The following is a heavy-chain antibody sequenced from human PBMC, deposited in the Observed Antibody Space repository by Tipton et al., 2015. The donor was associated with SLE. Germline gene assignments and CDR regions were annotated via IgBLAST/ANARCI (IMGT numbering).Heavy chain of an antibody. CDR1: GGSINSYY. CDR2: VYSSGST. CDR3: ARGALYYPSIVWFDP. V-gene: IGHV4-59*01. D-gene: IGHD3-22*01. Sequence: TLSLTCTVSGGSINSYYWTWIRQPPGKGLEWVGYVYSSGSTNYNPSLKSRVTISVDTSKNQFSLKLSSVTAADTAVYYCARGALYYPSIVWFDPWGQGTLVTVSS. J-gene: IGHJ5*02.